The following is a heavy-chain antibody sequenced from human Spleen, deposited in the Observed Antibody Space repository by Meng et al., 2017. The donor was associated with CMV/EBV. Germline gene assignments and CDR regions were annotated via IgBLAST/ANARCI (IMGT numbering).Heavy chain of an antibody. Sequence: SCKTPTYIFNNYNIHWVRQAPGHGLEWMGIIRPSGGITQYVEEFQGRVTMTRDTSTSTVYMELSSLKSEDAAVYYCATEPLLGYRFDYWGQGTLVTVSS. CDR1: TYIFNNYN. D-gene: IGHD5-18*01. J-gene: IGHJ4*02. CDR3: ATEPLLGYRFDY. CDR2: IRPSGGIT. V-gene: IGHV1-46*02.